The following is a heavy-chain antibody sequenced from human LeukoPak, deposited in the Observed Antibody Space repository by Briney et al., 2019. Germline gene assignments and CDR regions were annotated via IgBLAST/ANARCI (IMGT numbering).Heavy chain of an antibody. CDR1: GGSISSYY. D-gene: IGHD1-26*01. V-gene: IGHV4-59*01. J-gene: IGHJ6*03. CDR2: IHYSGST. Sequence: SETLSLTCTVSGGSISSYYWSWIRQPPGKGLEWIGYIHYSGSTNYNPSLKSRVTISVDTSKNQFSLKLSSVTAADTAVYYCARNLVGASDYYYYMDVWGKGTTVTVSS. CDR3: ARNLVGASDYYYYMDV.